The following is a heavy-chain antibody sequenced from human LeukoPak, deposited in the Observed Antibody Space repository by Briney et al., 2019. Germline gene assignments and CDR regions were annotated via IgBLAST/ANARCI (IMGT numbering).Heavy chain of an antibody. J-gene: IGHJ4*02. CDR3: ARHKKVLLTYYFDY. CDR2: INHSGST. Sequence: PSETLSLTCAVYGGSFSGYYWSWIRQPPGKGLEWIGEINHSGSTNYNPSLKSRVTISVDTSKNQFSLKLSSVTAADTAVYYCARHKKVLLTYYFDYWGQGTLVTVSS. D-gene: IGHD3-10*01. V-gene: IGHV4-34*01. CDR1: GGSFSGYY.